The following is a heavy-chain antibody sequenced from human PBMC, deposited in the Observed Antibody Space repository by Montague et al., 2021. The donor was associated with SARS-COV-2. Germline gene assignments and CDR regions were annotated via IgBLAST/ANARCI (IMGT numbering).Heavy chain of an antibody. CDR3: ARLKRYFDSSGSLSAFDF. D-gene: IGHD3-22*01. J-gene: IGHJ3*01. CDR1: GGSITNNIDY. Sequence: SETLSLTCIVSGGSITNNIDYWAWIRQPPGKGLEWIGSIYYTGNTYYNPSLESRVTISVVTSKNHFTLKLSSVTAAETAVYYCARLKRYFDSSGSLSAFDFWGQGTKVTVSS. CDR2: IYYTGNT. V-gene: IGHV4-39*02.